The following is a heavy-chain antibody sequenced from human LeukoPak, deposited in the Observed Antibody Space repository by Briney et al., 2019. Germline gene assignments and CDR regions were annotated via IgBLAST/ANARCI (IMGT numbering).Heavy chain of an antibody. J-gene: IGHJ4*02. D-gene: IGHD3-10*01. CDR3: ARELSGSGNFDH. Sequence: ASVKVSCKASGYTFPTYYMHWVRQAPGQGLEWMGTINLSGGSTSYAQKFQGRVTMTRDTSTSTVYMELSSLRSEDTAVYYCARELSGSGNFDHWGQGTLVTVSS. CDR2: INLSGGST. CDR1: GYTFPTYY. V-gene: IGHV1-46*01.